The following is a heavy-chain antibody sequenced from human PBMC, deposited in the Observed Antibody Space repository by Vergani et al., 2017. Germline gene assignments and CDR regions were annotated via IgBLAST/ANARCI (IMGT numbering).Heavy chain of an antibody. D-gene: IGHD5-12*01. CDR1: GFTFDDYA. CDR3: ARGRYDEFEGNGWFDP. CDR2: ISWNSGSI. V-gene: IGHV3-9*01. Sequence: VQLVESGGGLVQPGRSLRLSCAASGFTFDDYAMHWVRQAPGKGLEWVSGISWNSGSIGYADSVKGRFTISRDNAKNSLYLQMNSLRSEDTAVYYCARGRYDEFEGNGWFDPWGQGTLVTVSS. J-gene: IGHJ5*02.